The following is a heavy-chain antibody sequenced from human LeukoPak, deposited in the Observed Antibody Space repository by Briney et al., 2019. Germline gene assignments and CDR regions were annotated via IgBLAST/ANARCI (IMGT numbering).Heavy chain of an antibody. CDR2: IKQDGSDN. Sequence: GGSLRLSCAASGFPFSSYWMTWVRQAPGKGLEWVANIKQDGSDNYYVDSVKGRFTISRDNAKNSLYLQMSSLRPEDTAVYYCARDPRSGWNGGLDFWGQGILVTVSS. D-gene: IGHD6-19*01. CDR1: GFPFSSYW. V-gene: IGHV3-7*01. J-gene: IGHJ4*02. CDR3: ARDPRSGWNGGLDF.